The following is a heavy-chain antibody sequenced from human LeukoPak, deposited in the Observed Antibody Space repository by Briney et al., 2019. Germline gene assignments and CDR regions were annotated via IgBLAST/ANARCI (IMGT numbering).Heavy chain of an antibody. CDR2: ISGSGGST. V-gene: IGHV3-23*01. CDR3: AKGGHYDILTGYYPLDY. Sequence: GGSLRLSCAASGFTFSINAMSWVRQAPGRGLEWVSAISGSGGSTYYADSVKGRFTISRDNSKNTLYLQMNSLRDEDTAVYYCAKGGHYDILTGYYPLDYWGQGTLVTVSS. J-gene: IGHJ4*02. CDR1: GFTFSINA. D-gene: IGHD3-9*01.